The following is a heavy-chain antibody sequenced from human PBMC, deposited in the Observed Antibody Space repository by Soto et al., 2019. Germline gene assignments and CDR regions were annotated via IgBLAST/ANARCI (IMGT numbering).Heavy chain of an antibody. CDR1: GFTFSSYS. D-gene: IGHD5-18*01. CDR2: ISSSSSYI. Sequence: EVQLVESGGGLVKPGGSLRLSCAASGFTFSSYSMNWVRQAPGKGLEWVSSISSSSSYIYYADSVKGRFTISRDNAKNSLYLQMNRLRAEDTAVYYCARRGYSYGYGYWGQGTLVTVSS. V-gene: IGHV3-21*01. CDR3: ARRGYSYGYGY. J-gene: IGHJ4*02.